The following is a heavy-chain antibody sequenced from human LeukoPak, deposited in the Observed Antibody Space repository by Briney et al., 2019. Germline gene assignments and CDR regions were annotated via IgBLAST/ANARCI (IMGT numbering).Heavy chain of an antibody. Sequence: ASVKVSCKASGYTFSRYYMHWVRQAPGQGLEWMGIINPSGGSTSYAQKFQGRVTMTRDTSTSTVYMELSSLRSEDTAVYYCARGLAVAGTGAGFFWDYWGQGTLVTVSS. CDR3: ARGLAVAGTGAGFFWDY. V-gene: IGHV1-46*01. CDR2: INPSGGST. J-gene: IGHJ4*02. D-gene: IGHD6-19*01. CDR1: GYTFSRYY.